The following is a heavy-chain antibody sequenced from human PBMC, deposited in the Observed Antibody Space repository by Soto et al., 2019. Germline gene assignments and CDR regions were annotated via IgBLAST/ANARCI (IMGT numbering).Heavy chain of an antibody. J-gene: IGHJ5*02. CDR2: IYYSGST. Sequence: SETLSLTCTVSGGSISSSSYYWGWIRQPPGKGLEWIGSIYYSGSTYYNPSLKSRVTISVDTSKNQFSLKLSSVTAADTAVYYCARHDSSGWYNWFDPWGQGTLVTVS. CDR1: GGSISSSSYY. D-gene: IGHD6-19*01. CDR3: ARHDSSGWYNWFDP. V-gene: IGHV4-39*01.